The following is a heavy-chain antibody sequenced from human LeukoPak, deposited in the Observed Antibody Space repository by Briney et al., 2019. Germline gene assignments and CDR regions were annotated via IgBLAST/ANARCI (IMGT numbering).Heavy chain of an antibody. CDR1: GGTFSSYA. V-gene: IGHV1-69*04. CDR3: ARVSIVGATTDFDY. CDR2: IIPILGIA. D-gene: IGHD1-26*01. Sequence: SVKVSFKASGGTFSSYAISWVRQAPGQGLEWMGRIIPILGIANYAQKFQGRVTITADKSTSTAYMELSSLRSEDTAVYYCARVSIVGATTDFDYWGQGTLVTVSS. J-gene: IGHJ4*02.